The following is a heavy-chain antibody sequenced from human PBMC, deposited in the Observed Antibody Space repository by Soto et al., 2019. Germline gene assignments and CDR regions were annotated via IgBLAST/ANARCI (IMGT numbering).Heavy chain of an antibody. CDR2: ISWKSGRI. Sequence: EMQLVESGGGLVQPGMSLRLSCAASGFTFDDYAMYWVRQVPGKGLEWVSGISWKSGRIGYADSEKGRFTISRDNAKSSLYLQMNSLRPEDTALYYCTKARLWGGDGYNSYYYNAMDVWGQGTTVTVSS. D-gene: IGHD3-16*01. CDR3: TKARLWGGDGYNSYYYNAMDV. V-gene: IGHV3-9*01. J-gene: IGHJ6*02. CDR1: GFTFDDYA.